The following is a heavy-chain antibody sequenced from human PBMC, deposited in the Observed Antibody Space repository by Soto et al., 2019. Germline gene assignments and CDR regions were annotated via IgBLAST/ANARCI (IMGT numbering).Heavy chain of an antibody. J-gene: IGHJ6*02. CDR2: ISSNGGST. V-gene: IGHV3-64*02. Sequence: GGSLRLSCAASGFTFSSYAMHWVRQAPGKGLEYVSAISSNGGSTYYADSVKGRFTISRDNSKNTLYLQMGSLRAEDMAVYYCARGVREGMDTAIGYYYYGMDVWGQGTTVTVSS. CDR3: ARGVREGMDTAIGYYYYGMDV. D-gene: IGHD5-18*01. CDR1: GFTFSSYA.